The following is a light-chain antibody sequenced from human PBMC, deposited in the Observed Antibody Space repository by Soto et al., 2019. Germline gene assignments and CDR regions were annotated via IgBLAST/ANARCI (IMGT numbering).Light chain of an antibody. CDR3: QQYNVWPLT. CDR2: VAS. J-gene: IGKJ4*01. V-gene: IGKV3-15*01. Sequence: EIVMTQSPATLSVSPGERATLPCRASQSVSSNLAWYQQKPGQTPKLLIYVASTRATGIPARFSGSGSGTEFTLTISSLQSEDCAVYSCQQYNVWPLTYGGGTKVEFK. CDR1: QSVSSN.